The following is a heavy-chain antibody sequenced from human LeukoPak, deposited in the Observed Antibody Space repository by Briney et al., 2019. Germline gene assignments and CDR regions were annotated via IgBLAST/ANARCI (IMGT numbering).Heavy chain of an antibody. Sequence: GGSLRLSCAASGFTFSSYAMSWVRQAPGKGLEWVSLISGDGGSTYYADSVKGRFTISRDNSKNSLYLQMNSLRTEDTALYYCAKSYYCDSRQFFDYWGQGTLVTVSS. CDR3: AKSYYCDSRQFFDY. CDR2: ISGDGGST. V-gene: IGHV3-43*02. J-gene: IGHJ4*02. D-gene: IGHD3-22*01. CDR1: GFTFSSYA.